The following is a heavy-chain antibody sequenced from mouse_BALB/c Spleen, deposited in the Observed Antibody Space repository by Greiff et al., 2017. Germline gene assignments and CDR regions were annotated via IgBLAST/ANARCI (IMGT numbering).Heavy chain of an antibody. CDR3: ARDRGYDDWYFDV. CDR2: ISSGGSYT. CDR1: GFTFSSYA. Sequence: DVMLVESGGGLVKPGGSLKLSCAASGFTFSSYAMSWVRQSPEKRLEWVAEISSGGSYTYYPDTVTGRFTISRDNAKNTLYLEMSSLRSEDTAMYYCARDRGYDDWYFDVWGAGTTVTVSA. J-gene: IGHJ1*01. D-gene: IGHD2-2*01. V-gene: IGHV5-9-4*01.